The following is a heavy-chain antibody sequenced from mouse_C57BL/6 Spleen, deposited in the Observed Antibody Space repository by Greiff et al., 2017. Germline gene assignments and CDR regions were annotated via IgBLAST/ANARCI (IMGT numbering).Heavy chain of an antibody. Sequence: QVQLQQPGAELVRPGSSVKLSCKASGYTFTSYWMDWVKQRPGQGLEWIGNIYPSDSETHYNQKFKDKATLTVDKSSSTAYMQLSSLTSEDSAVXYWAKSGGSSPFYFDYWGQGTTLTVSS. CDR2: IYPSDSET. D-gene: IGHD1-1*01. CDR3: AKSGGSSPFYFDY. CDR1: GYTFTSYW. V-gene: IGHV1-61*01. J-gene: IGHJ2*01.